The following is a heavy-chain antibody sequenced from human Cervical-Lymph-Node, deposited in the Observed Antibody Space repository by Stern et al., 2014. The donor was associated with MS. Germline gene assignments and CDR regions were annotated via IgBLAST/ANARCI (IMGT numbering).Heavy chain of an antibody. V-gene: IGHV1-46*01. CDR3: ARDEGISWPFDY. CDR1: GYTFTNYY. D-gene: IGHD2-15*01. CDR2: INPSSSNT. Sequence: VPLVESGAEVKKPGASVKVSCKASGYTFTNYYLHWVRQAPGQGLELMGIINPSSSNTTYAQKFQGRVTMTRDTSTTTVYMELSSLTSEDTAVYYCARDEGISWPFDYWGQGTLVTVSS. J-gene: IGHJ4*01.